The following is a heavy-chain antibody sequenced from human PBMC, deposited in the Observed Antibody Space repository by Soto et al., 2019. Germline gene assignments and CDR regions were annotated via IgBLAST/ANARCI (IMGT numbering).Heavy chain of an antibody. D-gene: IGHD5-18*01. CDR2: ISGSGGST. J-gene: IGHJ5*02. CDR1: GFTFSSYA. CDR3: AAQPGIQLWLGSSWFDP. V-gene: IGHV3-23*01. Sequence: EVQLLESGGGLVQPGGSLRLSCAASGFTFSSYAMSWVRQAPGKGLEWVSAISGSGGSTYYADSVKGRFTISRDNSNNTLNLQMNSLRAEDTAVYYCAAQPGIQLWLGSSWFDPWGQGTLVTVS.